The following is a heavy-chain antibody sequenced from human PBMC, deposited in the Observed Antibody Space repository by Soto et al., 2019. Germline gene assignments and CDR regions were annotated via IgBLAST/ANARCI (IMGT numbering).Heavy chain of an antibody. D-gene: IGHD2-15*01. CDR2: INPSGGST. CDR1: GYTFTSYY. Sequence: ASVKVSCKASGYTFTSYYMHWVRQAPGQGLEWMGIINPSGGSTSYAQKFQGRVTMTRDTSTSTVYMELSSLRSEDTAVYYCARDINCSGGSCYPNYYYYGMDVWGQGTTVTVSS. V-gene: IGHV1-46*01. CDR3: ARDINCSGGSCYPNYYYYGMDV. J-gene: IGHJ6*02.